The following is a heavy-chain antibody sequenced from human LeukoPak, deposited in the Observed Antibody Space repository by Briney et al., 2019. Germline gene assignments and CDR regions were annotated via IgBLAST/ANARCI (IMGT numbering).Heavy chain of an antibody. J-gene: IGHJ4*02. CDR3: ARDLSDYDILTGYYTPYYFDY. D-gene: IGHD3-9*01. V-gene: IGHV6-1*01. CDR1: GDSVSSNSAA. CDR2: TYYRSKWYN. Sequence: SQTLSLTCAISGDSVSSNSAAWNWIRQSPSRGLEWLGRTYYRSKWYNDYAVSVKSRITINPDTSKNQFSLQLNSVTPEDTAVYYCARDLSDYDILTGYYTPYYFDYWGQGTLVTVSS.